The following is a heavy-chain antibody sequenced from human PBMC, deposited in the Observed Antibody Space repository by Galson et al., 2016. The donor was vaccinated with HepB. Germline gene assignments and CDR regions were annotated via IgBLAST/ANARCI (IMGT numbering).Heavy chain of an antibody. CDR2: ISGSGGLT. CDR3: TKGKSVALVPKGYTFDY. CDR1: GFTFSHYA. D-gene: IGHD6-13*01. V-gene: IGHV3-23*01. J-gene: IGHJ4*02. Sequence: SLRLSCAASGFTFSHYAMSWVRQAPGKGLEWVGFISGSGGLTDYADPVKGRVSISRDKSKSTVFLQMDSLRADDTAIDYCTKGKSVALVPKGYTFDYWGQGALVTVSS.